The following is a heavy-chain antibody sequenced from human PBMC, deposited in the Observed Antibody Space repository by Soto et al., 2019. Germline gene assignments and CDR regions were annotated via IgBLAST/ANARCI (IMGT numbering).Heavy chain of an antibody. V-gene: IGHV5-10-1*01. J-gene: IGHJ4*02. CDR1: GYSFAVYW. D-gene: IGHD3-22*01. CDR3: ARQIYDSDSGPNFQYYFDS. Sequence: RGESLKISCKGSGYSFAVYWITWVRQMPGKGLEWMGRIDPSDSQTYYSPSFRGHVTISAAKSITTVFLQWSSLRASDTAMYYCARQIYDSDSGPNFQYYFDSWCQGTLVPV. CDR2: IDPSDSQT.